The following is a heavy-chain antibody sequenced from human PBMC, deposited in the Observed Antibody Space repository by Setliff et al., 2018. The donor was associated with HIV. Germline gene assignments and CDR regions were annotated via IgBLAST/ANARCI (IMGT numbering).Heavy chain of an antibody. Sequence: SETLSLTCIVSGVSTSSSSYYWGWIRQPPGKGLEWIGYIYYSGNTYYNPSLKSRVTISVDTSHNQFSLRLSSVTAADTAIYYCARVPTSSWYVTTQRTKEYFHHWGQGTLVTVSS. CDR2: IYYSGNT. V-gene: IGHV4-39*07. J-gene: IGHJ1*01. D-gene: IGHD6-13*01. CDR3: ARVPTSSWYVTTQRTKEYFHH. CDR1: GVSTSSSSYY.